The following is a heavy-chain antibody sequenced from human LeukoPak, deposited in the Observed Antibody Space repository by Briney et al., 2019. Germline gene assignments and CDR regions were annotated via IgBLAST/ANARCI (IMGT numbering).Heavy chain of an antibody. Sequence: PSETLSLTCTVSGGSISSSSAYWGWIRQPPGKGVEWIGSIYYSKNTYYNPSLKSRVTISADTSKNQFSLTLGSVSATDTAVYYCVSPRGFSYGYFDYWGQGTLVTVSS. CDR3: VSPRGFSYGYFDY. CDR2: IYYSKNT. CDR1: GGSISSSSAY. J-gene: IGHJ4*02. V-gene: IGHV4-39*01. D-gene: IGHD5-18*01.